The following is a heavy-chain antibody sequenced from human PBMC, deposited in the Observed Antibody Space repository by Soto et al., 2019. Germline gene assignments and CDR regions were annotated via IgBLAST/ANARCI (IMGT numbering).Heavy chain of an antibody. CDR3: VSHKTGAEGWPFDS. V-gene: IGHV4-39*01. J-gene: IGHJ4*02. CDR2: IYYSGNA. CDR1: VVSISSSSHF. Sequence: QLQLQESGPGLVKPSETLSLTCTVSVVSISSSSHFWGWIRQPPGKGLEWIGTIYYSGNAYYNPSLKIRVTMAVDTSKNQFSLTLSSVTAADTAVYYCVSHKTGAEGWPFDSWGQGTLATVSS. D-gene: IGHD7-27*01.